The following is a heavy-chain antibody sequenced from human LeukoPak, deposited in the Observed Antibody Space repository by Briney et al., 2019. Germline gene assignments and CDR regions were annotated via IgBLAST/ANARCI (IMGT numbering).Heavy chain of an antibody. J-gene: IGHJ4*02. CDR1: GFTFSSYG. CDR3: ARAWVTTEYYFDY. V-gene: IGHV3-33*01. Sequence: GGSLGLSCAASGFTFSSYGMHWVRQAPGKGLEWVAVIWYDGSNKYYADSVKGRFTISRDNSKNTLYLQMNSLRAEDTAVYYCARAWVTTEYYFDYWGQGTLVTVSS. D-gene: IGHD4-17*01. CDR2: IWYDGSNK.